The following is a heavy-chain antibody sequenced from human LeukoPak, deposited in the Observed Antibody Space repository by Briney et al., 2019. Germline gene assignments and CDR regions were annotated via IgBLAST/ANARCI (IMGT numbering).Heavy chain of an antibody. CDR1: GESISSSTYY. D-gene: IGHD1-26*01. CDR3: ARHEFSGTYCFDY. J-gene: IGHJ4*02. Sequence: SETLSLTCSVSGESISSSTYYWAWIRQPPGKGLEWIGSIYPSGSTYYKPSLKSRVTISVDTSKNQFSLRLNSVTAADTAIYCARHEFSGTYCFDYWGQGTLVTVSS. CDR2: IYPSGST. V-gene: IGHV4-39*01.